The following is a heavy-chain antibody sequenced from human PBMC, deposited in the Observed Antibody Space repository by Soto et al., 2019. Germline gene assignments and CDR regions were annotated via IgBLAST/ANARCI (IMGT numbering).Heavy chain of an antibody. J-gene: IGHJ4*01. D-gene: IGHD6-6*01. CDR2: VSAYTGER. CDR1: GYTFTNYG. V-gene: IGHV1-18*01. CDR3: SRGTSIPASGDY. Sequence: QVQLVQSGAEVKKPGASVKVSCKASGYTFTNYGINWVRQAPGQGLEWLGWVSAYTGERRYAQRVQARVIMTTDTSTPTAYMELRSLTSDATAVYYCSRGTSIPASGDYWGQGSLVTVSP.